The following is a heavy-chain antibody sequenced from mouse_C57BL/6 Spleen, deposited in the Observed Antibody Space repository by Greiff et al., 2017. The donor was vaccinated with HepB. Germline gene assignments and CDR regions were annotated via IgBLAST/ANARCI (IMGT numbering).Heavy chain of an antibody. D-gene: IGHD1-1*01. CDR2: IHPNSGST. J-gene: IGHJ2*01. V-gene: IGHV1-64*01. CDR1: GYTFTSYW. Sequence: VQLQQPGAELVKPGASVKLSCKASGYTFTSYWMHWVKQRPGQGLEWIGMIHPNSGSTNYNEKFKSKATLTVDKSSSTAYMQLSSLTSEDSAVYYCARGGPYYYGSSPYYFDYWGQGTTLTVSS. CDR3: ARGGPYYYGSSPYYFDY.